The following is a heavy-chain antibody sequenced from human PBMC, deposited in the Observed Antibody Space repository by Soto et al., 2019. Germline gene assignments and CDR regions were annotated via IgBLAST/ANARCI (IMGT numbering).Heavy chain of an antibody. D-gene: IGHD6-13*01. CDR1: GGSISSGGYY. CDR2: IYYSGST. V-gene: IGHV4-31*03. CDR3: ARGFFIAAAGPLPPWLAP. J-gene: IGHJ5*02. Sequence: SETLSLTCTVSGGSISSGGYYWSWIRQHPGKGLEWIGYIYYSGSTYYNPSLKSRVTISVDTSKNQFSLKLSSVTAADTAVYYCARGFFIAAAGPLPPWLAPWGQGTLVPVPS.